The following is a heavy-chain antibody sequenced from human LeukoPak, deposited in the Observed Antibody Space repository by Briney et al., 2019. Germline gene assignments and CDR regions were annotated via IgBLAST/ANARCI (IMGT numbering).Heavy chain of an antibody. J-gene: IGHJ4*02. CDR3: AGIVGNTEVFDY. V-gene: IGHV4-38-2*01. Sequence: SETLSLTCAVSGYSISSDYYWGWIRQPPGKGLEWIGSISHGGRTYYNPSFKSRVTTSVDTSKNEVSLKLSSVTAADTAVYYCAGIVGNTEVFDYWGQGTLVTVSS. D-gene: IGHD1-26*01. CDR1: GYSISSDYY. CDR2: ISHGGRT.